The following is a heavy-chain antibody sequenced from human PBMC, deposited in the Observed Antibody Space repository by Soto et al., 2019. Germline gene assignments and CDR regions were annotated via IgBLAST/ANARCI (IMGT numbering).Heavy chain of an antibody. CDR3: ARANYDILTGLQNTDY. J-gene: IGHJ4*02. Sequence: EASVKVSCKASGYTFTSYAMHWVRQAPGQRREWMGWINAGNGNTKYSQKFQGRVTITRDTSASTAYMELSSLRSEDTAVYYCARANYDILTGLQNTDYWGQGTLVTVSS. D-gene: IGHD3-9*01. V-gene: IGHV1-3*01. CDR2: INAGNGNT. CDR1: GYTFTSYA.